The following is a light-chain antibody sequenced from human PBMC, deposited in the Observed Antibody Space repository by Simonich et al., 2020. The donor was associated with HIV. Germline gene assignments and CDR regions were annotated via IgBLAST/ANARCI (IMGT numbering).Light chain of an antibody. CDR2: EVS. CDR1: TSGVGGFTN. Sequence: QSALTHPPSPSGAPGPSVTIPFPGTTSGVGGFTNFPWYQQTPGKPPKLMIYEVSKRPSGVPDRFSGSKSDNTAALTVSGLQAEDEADYYCSSYAGSNNWVFGGGTKVTVL. V-gene: IGLV2-8*01. CDR3: SSYAGSNNWV. J-gene: IGLJ3*02.